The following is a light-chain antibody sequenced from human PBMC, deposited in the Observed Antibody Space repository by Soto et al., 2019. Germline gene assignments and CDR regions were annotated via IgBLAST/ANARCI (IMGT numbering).Light chain of an antibody. CDR1: SSDVGNYNS. J-gene: IGLJ3*02. CDR2: DVS. V-gene: IGLV2-8*01. CDR3: CSYSNSNDLV. Sequence: QSALTQPPSASGSPGQSVTISCTGTSSDVGNYNSVSWYQQHPGKAPKLMIFDVSRQPSGVPHRFSGSKSGNTASLTVSGLQPEDEADYYCCSYSNSNDLVFGGGTKVTVL.